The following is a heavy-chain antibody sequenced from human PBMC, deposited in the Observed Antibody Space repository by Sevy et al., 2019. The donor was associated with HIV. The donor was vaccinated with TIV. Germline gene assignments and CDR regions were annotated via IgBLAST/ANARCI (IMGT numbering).Heavy chain of an antibody. CDR2: INHSGST. CDR3: ARHAGSRNQGGY. CDR1: GGSFSGYY. J-gene: IGHJ4*02. V-gene: IGHV4-34*01. D-gene: IGHD1-1*01. Sequence: SETLSLTCAVYGGSFSGYYWSWIRQPPGKGLEWIGEINHSGSTNYNPSLKSRVTISVDTSKNQFSLKLSSVTAADTAVYYCARHAGSRNQGGYWGQGTLVTVSS.